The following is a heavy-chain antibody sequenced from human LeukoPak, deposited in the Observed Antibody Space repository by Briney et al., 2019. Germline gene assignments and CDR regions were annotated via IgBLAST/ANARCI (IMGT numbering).Heavy chain of an antibody. V-gene: IGHV4-59*01. D-gene: IGHD3-10*01. CDR3: ARERYYYGSGSYHDY. CDR1: GGSIGSYY. Sequence: SETLSLTCTVSGGSIGSYYWSWIRQPPGKGLEWIGYIYYSGSTKRNPSLKSRVTISVDTSKNQFSLKLGSVTAADTAVYYCARERYYYGSGSYHDYWGQGTLVTVSS. CDR2: IYYSGST. J-gene: IGHJ4*02.